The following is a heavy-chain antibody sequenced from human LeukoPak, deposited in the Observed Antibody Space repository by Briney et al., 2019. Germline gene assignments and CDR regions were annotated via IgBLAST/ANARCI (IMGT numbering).Heavy chain of an antibody. CDR2: IYTNTGTT. CDR1: GGSINSYY. D-gene: IGHD1-26*01. Sequence: SETLSLTSTVSGGSINSYYWGWVRQPAGKGLEWIGRIYTNTGTTNYSPSLKGRLTMSVDTSKNQFSLNLRSVTAADTAVYYCGRQGYTASYFLDYWCQGTLVTVSS. V-gene: IGHV4-4*07. J-gene: IGHJ4*02. CDR3: GRQGYTASYFLDY.